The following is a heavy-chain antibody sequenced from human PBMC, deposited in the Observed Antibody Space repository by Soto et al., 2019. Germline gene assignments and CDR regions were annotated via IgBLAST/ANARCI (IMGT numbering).Heavy chain of an antibody. Sequence: QVQLVQSGAEVKKPGASGKVSCKASGYTFTSYGISWVRQAPGQGLEWMGWISAYNGNTNDAQKLQGRATKTTDTSTSTAYMELRSLRSDGTAVYYCARDAAVGLLEYWGQGTLVTVSS. J-gene: IGHJ4*02. D-gene: IGHD3-10*01. V-gene: IGHV1-18*01. CDR2: ISAYNGNT. CDR3: ARDAAVGLLEY. CDR1: GYTFTSYG.